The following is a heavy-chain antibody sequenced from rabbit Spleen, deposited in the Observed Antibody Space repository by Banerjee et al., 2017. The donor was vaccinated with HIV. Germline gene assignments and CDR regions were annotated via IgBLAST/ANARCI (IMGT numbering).Heavy chain of an antibody. V-gene: IGHV1S45*01. CDR2: IYVGTSGSA. Sequence: KESGGDLVKPEGSLTLTCTASGFSFSSSYWICWVRQAPGKGLEWIACIYVGTSGSAYFASWATGRFTISKTSSTTVTLQMTSLTAADMATYFCARDLTDVIGWNFGWWGQGTLVTVS. D-gene: IGHD4-1*01. J-gene: IGHJ6*01. CDR3: ARDLTDVIGWNFGW. CDR1: GFSFSSSYW.